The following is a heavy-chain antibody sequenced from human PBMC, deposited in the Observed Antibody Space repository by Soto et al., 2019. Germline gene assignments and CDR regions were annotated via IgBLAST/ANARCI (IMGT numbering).Heavy chain of an antibody. CDR3: AKDRSARTLPD. CDR1: GFTFSTYA. CDR2: IWYDGTIK. V-gene: IGHV3-33*06. J-gene: IGHJ4*02. Sequence: QVQLVESGGGVVQPGRSLKLSCAASGFTFSTYAMHWVRQAPGKGLEWVAVIWYDGTIKYYADYVKGRFTISRDNSKNTLYLQMNSLRAEDTAVYYCAKDRSARTLPDWGQGTLVTVSS.